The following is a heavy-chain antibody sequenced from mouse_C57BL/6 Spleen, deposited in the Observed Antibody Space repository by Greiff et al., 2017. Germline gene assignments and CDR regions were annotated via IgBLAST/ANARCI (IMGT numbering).Heavy chain of an antibody. CDR3: TRDYDYEEGAMDY. CDR1: GYTFTDYE. Sequence: VQLQQSGAELVRPGASVTLSCKASGYTFTDYEMHWVKQTPVHGLEWIGAIDPETGGTAYNQKFKGKAILTADKSSSTAYMELRSLTSEDSAVYYCTRDYDYEEGAMDYWGQGTSVTVSS. D-gene: IGHD2-4*01. V-gene: IGHV1-15*01. CDR2: IDPETGGT. J-gene: IGHJ4*01.